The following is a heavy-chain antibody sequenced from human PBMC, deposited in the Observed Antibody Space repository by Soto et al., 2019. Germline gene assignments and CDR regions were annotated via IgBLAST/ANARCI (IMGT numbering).Heavy chain of an antibody. D-gene: IGHD5-12*01. V-gene: IGHV6-1*01. J-gene: IGHJ5*02. CDR3: AKGDNLGPKTGYAFDP. CDR2: TYSRSKWYN. Sequence: PSQTLSLTCAISGDSVSSNTASWNWVRQSPSRGLEWLGRTYSRSKWYNDYAVSVKSRIIINPDTSKNQFSLQLNSVTPEDTAVYYRAKGDNLGPKTGYAFDPWGQGILVTVSS. CDR1: GDSVSSNTAS.